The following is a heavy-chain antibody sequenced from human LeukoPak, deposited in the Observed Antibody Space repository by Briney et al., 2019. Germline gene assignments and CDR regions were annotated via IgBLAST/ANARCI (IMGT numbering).Heavy chain of an antibody. CDR2: IIPILGIA. J-gene: IGHJ6*02. CDR3: ARDVGATTYYYYYGMDV. V-gene: IGHV1-69*04. D-gene: IGHD1-26*01. Sequence: SVKVSCKASGGTVSSYAISWVRQAPGQGLEWMGRIIPILGIANYAQKFQGRVTITADKSTSTAYMELSSLRSEDTAVYYCARDVGATTYYYYYGMDVWGQGTTVTVSS. CDR1: GGTVSSYA.